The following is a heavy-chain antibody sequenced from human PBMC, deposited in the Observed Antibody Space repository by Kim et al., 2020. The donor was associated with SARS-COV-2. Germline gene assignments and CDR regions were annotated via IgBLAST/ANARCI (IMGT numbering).Heavy chain of an antibody. CDR2: ISYDGSNK. D-gene: IGHD4-17*01. CDR3: ATVPATVVTSGGFDY. Sequence: GGSLRLSCAASGFTFSSYAMHWVRQAPGKGLEWVAVISYDGSNKYYADSVKGRFTISRDNSKNTLYLQMNSLRAEDTAVYYCATVPATVVTSGGFDYWGQGTLVTVSS. V-gene: IGHV3-30-3*01. CDR1: GFTFSSYA. J-gene: IGHJ4*02.